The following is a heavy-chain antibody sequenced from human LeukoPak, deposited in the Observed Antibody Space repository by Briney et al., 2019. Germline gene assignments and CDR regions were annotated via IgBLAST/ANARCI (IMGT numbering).Heavy chain of an antibody. CDR3: VRVWNPQALDY. CDR1: GFTFSSYE. D-gene: IGHD1-1*01. CDR2: IDGSGSTR. Sequence: GGSLRLSCAASGFTFSSYEMNWVRQAPGKGLECISYIDGSGSTRYYADSVKDRFTISRDNAKNSLYLQMDSLRAEDTAVYYCVRVWNPQALDYWGQGTLVTVSS. V-gene: IGHV3-48*03. J-gene: IGHJ4*02.